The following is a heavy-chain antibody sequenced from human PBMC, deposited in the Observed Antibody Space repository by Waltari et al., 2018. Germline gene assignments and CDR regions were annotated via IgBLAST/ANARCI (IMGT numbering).Heavy chain of an antibody. CDR1: GFTVSNNY. Sequence: EVQLVESGGGLIQPGGSLSLSCSASGFTVSNNYMSWVRQAPGKGLEWVSLIYSTGGTSYADSVKGRFTISRDNSKNTLYLQMNSLRVEDTAVYYCATRMVLAARNWGQGTLVTVSS. CDR3: ATRMVLAARN. J-gene: IGHJ4*02. CDR2: IYSTGGT. D-gene: IGHD6-6*01. V-gene: IGHV3-53*01.